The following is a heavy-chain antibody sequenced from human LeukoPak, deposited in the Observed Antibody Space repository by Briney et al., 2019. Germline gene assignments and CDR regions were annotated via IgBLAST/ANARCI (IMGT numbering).Heavy chain of an antibody. V-gene: IGHV3-23*01. CDR2: ITDTGGT. CDR3: ARGAVAGLREYYFDY. J-gene: IGHJ4*02. CDR1: GFTFSSYA. D-gene: IGHD6-19*01. Sequence: PGGSLRLSCAASGFTFSSYAMNWVRQAPGKGLEWVSGITDTGGTYYIDSVKGRFTISRDNSKNTLYLQMNSLRAEDTAVYYCARGAVAGLREYYFDYWGQGTLVTVSS.